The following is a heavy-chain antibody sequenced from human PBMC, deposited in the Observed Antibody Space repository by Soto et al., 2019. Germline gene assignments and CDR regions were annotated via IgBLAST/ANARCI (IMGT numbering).Heavy chain of an antibody. CDR2: ISAYNGNT. D-gene: IGHD3-22*01. V-gene: IGHV1-18*01. CDR3: ARNLDDSSLVDY. Sequence: GASVKVSCTACGYTFTSYGISWVRQAPGQGLEWMGWISAYNGNTNYAQKLQGRVTMTTDTSTSTAYMELRSLRSDDTTVYYCARNLDDSSLVDYWGQGTLVTVSS. J-gene: IGHJ4*02. CDR1: GYTFTSYG.